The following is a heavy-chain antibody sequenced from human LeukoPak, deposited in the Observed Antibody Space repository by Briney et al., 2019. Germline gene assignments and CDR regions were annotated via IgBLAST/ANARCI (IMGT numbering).Heavy chain of an antibody. CDR1: LFTFSSYV. J-gene: IGHJ6*03. CDR2: ISYDGGSK. V-gene: IGHV3-30*18. Sequence: PGGALRLSCAPSLFTFSSYVMHWVPHAPDKGLECVSLISYDGGSKDYAHSVRGRYTISRDNTKNTLYLQVNSLTVEETAVYYCAKAADQYYYSYFYYMDVWGKGTTVTVSS. D-gene: IGHD2/OR15-2a*01. CDR3: AKAADQYYYSYFYYMDV.